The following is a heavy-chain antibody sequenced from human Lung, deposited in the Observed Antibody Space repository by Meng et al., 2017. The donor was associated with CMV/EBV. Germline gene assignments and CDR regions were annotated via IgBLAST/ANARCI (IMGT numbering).Heavy chain of an antibody. V-gene: IGHV3-49*04. J-gene: IGHJ3*02. D-gene: IGHD1-26*01. CDR2: IRSKGYGGST. CDR3: TGARPKWEQIGQSFDI. CDR1: GFIFGDFA. Sequence: GGSXRLXCTGSGFIFGDFAMSWVRQAPGKGLEWVGFIRSKGYGGSTEYAASVKGRFSISRDESKSIAYLQMNSLKTEDTAVYFCTGARPKWEQIGQSFDIWXQGXMVTVPS.